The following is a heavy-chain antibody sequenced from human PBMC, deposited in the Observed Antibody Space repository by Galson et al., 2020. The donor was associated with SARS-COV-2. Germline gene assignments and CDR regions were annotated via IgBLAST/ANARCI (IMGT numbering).Heavy chain of an antibody. D-gene: IGHD1-26*01. CDR3: ARPFGVYGGNYFGAFDI. CDR2: IIPILGTA. V-gene: IGHV1-69*10. Sequence: SVKVSCKASGDTFSSYAISWVRQAPGQGLEWMGGIIPILGTANYAQKVQGRVTITADKSTGTAYMELSSLRSEDTAVYYCARPFGVYGGNYFGAFDIWGQGTMVTVSS. CDR1: GDTFSSYA. J-gene: IGHJ3*02.